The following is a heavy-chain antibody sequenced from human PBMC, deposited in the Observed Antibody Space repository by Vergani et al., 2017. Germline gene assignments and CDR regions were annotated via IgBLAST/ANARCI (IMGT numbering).Heavy chain of an antibody. Sequence: QVQMQESGPGLVKTSETLSLTCSASGAPISYWCWSWLRQPAGKGLEWIGYMYYSGRTNYNPSLKSRVTMLVDASKNQFSLKLTSVTAADTAVYRCVCRATSPPRCFDCWGQGTLVIVSS. CDR1: GAPISYWC. J-gene: IGHJ4*02. CDR3: VCRATSPPRCFDC. D-gene: IGHD2-2*01. CDR2: MYYSGRT. V-gene: IGHV4-59*08.